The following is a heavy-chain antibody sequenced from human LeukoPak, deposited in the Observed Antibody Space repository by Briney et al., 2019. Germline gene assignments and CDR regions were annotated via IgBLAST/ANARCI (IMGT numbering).Heavy chain of an antibody. CDR3: TRAASSGPLFTYHMDV. Sequence: NPSETLSLTCSVSGGSIRSSDDYWGFVRQTPGKGLEWMGSIYYTGSSHYNPSLKSRATISVDTSKNQFSLKLTSVTAADTAVYYCTRAASSGPLFTYHMDVWGKGTTVTVSS. D-gene: IGHD3-22*01. CDR2: IYYTGSS. CDR1: GGSIRSSDDY. J-gene: IGHJ6*03. V-gene: IGHV4-39*07.